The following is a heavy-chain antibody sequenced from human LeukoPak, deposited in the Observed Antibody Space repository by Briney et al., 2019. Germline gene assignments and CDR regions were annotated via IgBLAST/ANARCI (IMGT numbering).Heavy chain of an antibody. Sequence: PSETLSLTCTVSGGSISSGSYYWSWIRQPAGKGLEWIGRIYTSGSTNYNPSLKSRVTMSVDTSKNQFSLKLSSVTAADTAVYYCARVGKGYYDYWGQGTLVTVSS. CDR3: ARVGKGYYDY. V-gene: IGHV4-61*02. D-gene: IGHD3-10*01. J-gene: IGHJ4*02. CDR2: IYTSGST. CDR1: GGSISSGSYY.